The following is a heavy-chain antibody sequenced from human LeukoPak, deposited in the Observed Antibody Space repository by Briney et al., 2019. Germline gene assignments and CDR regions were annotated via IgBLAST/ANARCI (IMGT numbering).Heavy chain of an antibody. CDR1: GFTFDNYV. CDR2: IRGSGDIT. D-gene: IGHD1-14*01. V-gene: IGHV3-23*01. Sequence: GGSLRLSCEASGFTFDNYVMHWVRQAPGKGLEWVSGIRGSGDITFYADSVKGRFTISRDNSKNTLYLQMNSLRAEDTAVYYCARVTSRSGYYFDYWGQGSLVTVSS. CDR3: ARVTSRSGYYFDY. J-gene: IGHJ4*02.